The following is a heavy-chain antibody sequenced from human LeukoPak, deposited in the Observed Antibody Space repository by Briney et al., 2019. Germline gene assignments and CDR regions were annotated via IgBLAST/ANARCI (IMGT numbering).Heavy chain of an antibody. CDR1: GYTFTSYG. V-gene: IGHV1-18*01. Sequence: ASVKVSCKASGYTFTSYGISWVRRAPGQGLEWMGWISAYNGNTNYAQKLQGRVTMTTDTSTSTAYMELRSLRSDDTAVYYCARDVILDYGGKPEWGDAFDIWGQGTMVTVSS. CDR2: ISAYNGNT. CDR3: ARDVILDYGGKPEWGDAFDI. J-gene: IGHJ3*02. D-gene: IGHD4-23*01.